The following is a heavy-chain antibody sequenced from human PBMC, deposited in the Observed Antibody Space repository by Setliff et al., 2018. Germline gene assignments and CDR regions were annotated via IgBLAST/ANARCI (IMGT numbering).Heavy chain of an antibody. J-gene: IGHJ6*03. CDR3: AAGTCNGAACWPYYFYSMDV. D-gene: IGHD2-15*01. CDR2: VFVDGST. V-gene: IGHV4-4*07. Sequence: SETLSLTCTVSGDSISTYYWSWIRRPAGKGLEWIGRVFVDGSTNYNPSLKSRVTISLDTSKNQFSLNLTSVTAADTAVYYCAAGTCNGAACWPYYFYSMDVWGKGSAVTVSS. CDR1: GDSISTYY.